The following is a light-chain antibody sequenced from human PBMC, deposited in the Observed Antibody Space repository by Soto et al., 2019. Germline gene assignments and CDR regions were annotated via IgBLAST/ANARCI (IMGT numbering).Light chain of an antibody. CDR1: SSNIGSNY. CDR3: AAWDDSLSGPV. CDR2: NNN. Sequence: QSVLTQPPSASGTPGQRATISCSGSSSNIGSNYVFWYQQLPGTAPKLLIYNNNQRPSGVPDRFSGSKSGTSASLAISGLRSDDESDYYCAAWDDSLSGPVFGGGTKLNVL. J-gene: IGLJ3*02. V-gene: IGLV1-47*01.